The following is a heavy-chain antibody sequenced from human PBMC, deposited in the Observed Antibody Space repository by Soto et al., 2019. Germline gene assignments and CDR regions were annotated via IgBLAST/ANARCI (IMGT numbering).Heavy chain of an antibody. V-gene: IGHV3-66*01. CDR2: IYSIGSA. D-gene: IGHD3-10*01. CDR1: GFTVSSNY. Sequence: EVQLVESGGGSVQPGGSLRLSCAASGFTVSSNYMSWFRQAPGRGLEWVSSIYSIGSADYADSVKGRFTISRDNSKNTMFLQMNSLRAEDTAVYYCAAGDYASGSRDYWGQGTLVIVSS. J-gene: IGHJ4*02. CDR3: AAGDYASGSRDY.